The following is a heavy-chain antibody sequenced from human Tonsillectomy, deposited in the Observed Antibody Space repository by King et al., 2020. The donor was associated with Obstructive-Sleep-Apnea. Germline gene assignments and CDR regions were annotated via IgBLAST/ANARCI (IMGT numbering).Heavy chain of an antibody. V-gene: IGHV3-23*04. J-gene: IGHJ2*01. CDR2: ITGSGGST. Sequence: VQLVESGGGLVQPGGSLRLSCAASGFTFSSYAMSWVRQAPGKGLEWVSAITGSGGSTYYADSVKGRFTISRDNSKNTLHLQMNSLRAEDTAVYYCAKAPGALRYFDLWGRGTLVTVSS. CDR1: GFTFSSYA. D-gene: IGHD3-10*01. CDR3: AKAPGALRYFDL.